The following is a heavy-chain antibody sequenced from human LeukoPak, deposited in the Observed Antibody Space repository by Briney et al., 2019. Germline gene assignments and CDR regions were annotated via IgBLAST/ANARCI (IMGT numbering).Heavy chain of an antibody. V-gene: IGHV1-69*01. CDR3: AIQSVAEDY. J-gene: IGHJ4*02. CDR1: GCTFSSYA. CDR2: VIPIFGAA. D-gene: IGHD6-19*01. Sequence: ASVRVSCKASGCTFSSYAISWVRQAPGQGLEWMGGVIPIFGAANYAQKFQGRVTITADESTSTAYMELSSLRSEDTAVYYCAIQSVAEDYWGQGTLVTVSS.